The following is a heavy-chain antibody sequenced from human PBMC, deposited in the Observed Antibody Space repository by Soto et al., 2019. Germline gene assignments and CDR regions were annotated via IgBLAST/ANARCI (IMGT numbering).Heavy chain of an antibody. CDR1: GYTFTSYG. CDR3: ARDGLVWFEEGTGTYGMDV. J-gene: IGHJ6*02. CDR2: ISAYNGNT. Sequence: ASVKVSCKASGYTFTSYGISWVRQAPGQGLEWMGWISAYNGNTNYAQKLQGRVTMTTDTSTSTAYMELRSLRSDDTAVYYCARDGLVWFEEGTGTYGMDVWGQGTTVTVSS. D-gene: IGHD3-10*01. V-gene: IGHV1-18*04.